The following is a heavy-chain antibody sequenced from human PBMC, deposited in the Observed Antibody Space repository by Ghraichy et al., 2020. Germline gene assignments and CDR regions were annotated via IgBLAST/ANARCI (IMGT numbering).Heavy chain of an antibody. V-gene: IGHV7-4-1*02. CDR3: ARQYNVGGHYAYGLDV. J-gene: IGHJ6*02. CDR2: INTNTGNP. Sequence: ASVKVSCKASGFTFTNYGVNWVRQAPGQGLEWMGWINTNTGNPTYAQGFTGRFVFSLDTSVSTAYLQINSLSPEDTALYFCARQYNVGGHYAYGLDVWGQGTTVTVSS. D-gene: IGHD2-21*01. CDR1: GFTFTNYG.